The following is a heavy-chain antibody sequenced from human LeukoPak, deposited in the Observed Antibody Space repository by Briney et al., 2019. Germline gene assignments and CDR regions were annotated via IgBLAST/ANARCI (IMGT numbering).Heavy chain of an antibody. CDR3: ARVSPFDY. V-gene: IGHV3-66*01. Sequence: PGGSLRLSCVGSGFTVSTSYVSWVRQAPGKGLEWVSVTYSSGTTYYADSLKGRFTISRDSSKNTLYLQINNLRVDDTAVYYCARVSPFDYWGQGTLVTVSS. J-gene: IGHJ4*02. CDR1: GFTVSTSY. CDR2: TYSSGTT.